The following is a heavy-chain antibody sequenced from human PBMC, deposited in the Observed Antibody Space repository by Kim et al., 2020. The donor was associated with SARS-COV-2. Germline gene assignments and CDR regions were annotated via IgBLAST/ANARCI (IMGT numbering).Heavy chain of an antibody. Sequence: GGSLRLSCAASGFTFSSYGMHWVRQAPGKGLEWVANIKQDGSNKYYVESVKGRFTISRDNAKNSLYLQMNSLRAEDTAAYYCARGRWTYNYYIGGWGLG. J-gene: IGHJ1*01. CDR3: ARGRWTYNYYIGG. CDR2: IKQDGSNK. CDR1: GFTFSSYG. V-gene: IGHV3-7*01. D-gene: IGHD3-22*01.